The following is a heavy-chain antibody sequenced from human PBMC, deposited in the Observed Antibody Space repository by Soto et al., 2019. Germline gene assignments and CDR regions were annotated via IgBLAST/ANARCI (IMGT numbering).Heavy chain of an antibody. V-gene: IGHV1-46*01. CDR2: INPSGGST. J-gene: IGHJ5*02. Sequence: ASVKVSCKASGCTFTSYYMHWVRQAPGQGLEWMGIINPSGGSTSYAQKFQGRVTISVDTSKNQFSLKLSSVTAADTAVYYCARTWVVPAAHTLLHWFDPWGQGTLVTVSS. CDR3: ARTWVVPAAHTLLHWFDP. CDR1: GCTFTSYY. D-gene: IGHD2-2*01.